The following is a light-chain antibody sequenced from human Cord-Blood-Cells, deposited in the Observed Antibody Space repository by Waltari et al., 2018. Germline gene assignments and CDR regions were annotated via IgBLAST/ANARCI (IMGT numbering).Light chain of an antibody. CDR2: DAS. Sequence: DIQMTQSPSSLSASVGDRVTINCQASQDISNYLNWYQKKPGKAPKLLNYDASNLETGVPSRFSGSGSGTDFTFTISSLQPEDIATYYCQQYDNLPLTFGGGTKVEIK. V-gene: IGKV1-33*01. CDR1: QDISNY. J-gene: IGKJ4*01. CDR3: QQYDNLPLT.